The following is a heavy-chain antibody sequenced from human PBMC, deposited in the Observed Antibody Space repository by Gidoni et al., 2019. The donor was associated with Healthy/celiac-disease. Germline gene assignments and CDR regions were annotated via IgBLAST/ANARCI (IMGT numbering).Heavy chain of an antibody. D-gene: IGHD6-6*01. Sequence: EVQLVESGGGLVKPGGSLRLPCHASGSTFSSYSMNWVRQAPGTGLEWVASISSSSSYIYYEDSVKGRFTISRDNAKNSLYLQMNSLRAEDTAVYYCARDRSSSLYFDYWGQGTLVTVSS. V-gene: IGHV3-21*01. CDR3: ARDRSSSLYFDY. CDR2: ISSSSSYI. CDR1: GSTFSSYS. J-gene: IGHJ4*02.